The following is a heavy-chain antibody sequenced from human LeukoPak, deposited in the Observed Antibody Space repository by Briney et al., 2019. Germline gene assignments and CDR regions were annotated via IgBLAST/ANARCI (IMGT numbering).Heavy chain of an antibody. CDR2: INHSGST. V-gene: IGHV4-39*07. J-gene: IGHJ4*02. D-gene: IGHD3-22*01. CDR1: GGSISSGSYY. CDR3: ARGKFYDSSGYYY. Sequence: SETLPLTCTVSGGSISSGSYYWSWIRQPPGKGLEWIGEINHSGSTNYNPSLKSRVTISVDTSKNQFSLKLSSVTAADTAVYYCARGKFYDSSGYYYWGQGTLVTVSS.